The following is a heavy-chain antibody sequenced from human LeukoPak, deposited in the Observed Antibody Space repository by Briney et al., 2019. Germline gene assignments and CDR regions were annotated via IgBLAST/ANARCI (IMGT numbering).Heavy chain of an antibody. CDR2: IYYSGST. CDR1: GFTFSSYA. CDR3: ARQECGGDCPAPDAFDI. Sequence: GSLRLSCAASGFTFSSYAMSWIRQPPGKGLEWIGSIYYSGSTYYNPSLKSRVTISVDTSKNQFSLKLSSVTAADTAVYYCARQECGGDCPAPDAFDIWGQGTMVTVSS. V-gene: IGHV4-39*01. D-gene: IGHD2-21*02. J-gene: IGHJ3*02.